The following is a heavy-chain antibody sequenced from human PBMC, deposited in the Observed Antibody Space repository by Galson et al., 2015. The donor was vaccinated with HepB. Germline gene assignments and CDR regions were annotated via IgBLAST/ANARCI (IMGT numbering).Heavy chain of an antibody. CDR3: AKEKSTMIVVVITTPDY. Sequence: SLRLSCAASGFTFSSYAMSWVRQAPGKGLEWVSAISGSGGSTYYADSVKGRFTISRDNSKNTLYPQMNSLRAEDTAVYYCAKEKSTMIVVVITTPDYWGQGTLVTVSS. V-gene: IGHV3-23*01. J-gene: IGHJ4*02. CDR2: ISGSGGST. CDR1: GFTFSSYA. D-gene: IGHD3-22*01.